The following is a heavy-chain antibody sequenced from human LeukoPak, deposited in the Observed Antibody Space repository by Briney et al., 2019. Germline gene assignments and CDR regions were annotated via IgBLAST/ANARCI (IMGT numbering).Heavy chain of an antibody. D-gene: IGHD6-19*01. CDR3: ARGNSVAGTGKIDF. J-gene: IGHJ4*02. V-gene: IGHV3-74*01. CDR1: VFTFSSYW. Sequence: GGSLRLSCSFSVFTFSSYWMHWVRQAPGKGLVWVSRINSDGSFTTYADSVTGRFTISRDNAKNTLYLQMNSLRADDTAVYYCARGNSVAGTGKIDFWGQGTLVTVSS. CDR2: INSDGSFT.